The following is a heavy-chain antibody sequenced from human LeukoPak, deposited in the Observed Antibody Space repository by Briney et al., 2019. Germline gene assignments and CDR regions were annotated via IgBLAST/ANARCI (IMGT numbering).Heavy chain of an antibody. CDR2: ISSSSSTI. D-gene: IGHD3-3*01. CDR3: ARGFWSGYYLDAFDI. V-gene: IGHV3-48*01. J-gene: IGHJ3*02. Sequence: PGGSLRLSCAASGFTFSSYSMNWVRQAPGKGLEWVSYISSSSSTIYYADSVKGRFTISRDNAKNSLYLQMNSLRAEDTAVYYCARGFWSGYYLDAFDIWAKGQWSPSLQ. CDR1: GFTFSSYS.